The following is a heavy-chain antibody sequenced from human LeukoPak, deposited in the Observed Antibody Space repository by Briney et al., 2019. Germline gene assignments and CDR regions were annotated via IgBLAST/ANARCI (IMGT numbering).Heavy chain of an antibody. CDR1: GGSISSSSYY. J-gene: IGHJ2*01. CDR3: ARGVTMIVVVIHDWYFDL. CDR2: IYYTRST. D-gene: IGHD3-22*01. V-gene: IGHV4-39*01. Sequence: SETLSLTCTVSGGSISSSSYYWGWIRQPPGKGLEWIGSIYYTRSTYYNPSLKSRVTISVDTSKNQFSLKLTSVTAADTAVYYCARGVTMIVVVIHDWYFDLWGRGTLVTVTS.